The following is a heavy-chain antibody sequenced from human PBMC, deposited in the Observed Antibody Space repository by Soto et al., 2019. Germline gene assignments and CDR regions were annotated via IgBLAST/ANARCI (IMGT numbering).Heavy chain of an antibody. CDR3: AKRSGFDTPMVEYFDY. V-gene: IGHV3-23*01. J-gene: IGHJ4*02. D-gene: IGHD5-18*01. Sequence: PGGSLRLSCAASRFTFSSYAMGWVRQAPGKGLEWVSVISGSGDTTYYADSVKGRFTISRDNSKNTLYLQMNSLRAEDAAVYYCAKRSGFDTPMVEYFDYWGQGTLVTVSS. CDR2: ISGSGDTT. CDR1: RFTFSSYA.